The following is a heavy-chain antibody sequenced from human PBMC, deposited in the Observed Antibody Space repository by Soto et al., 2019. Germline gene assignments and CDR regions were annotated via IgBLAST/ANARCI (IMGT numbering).Heavy chain of an antibody. D-gene: IGHD3-16*02. CDR3: EAEMTFGKLSVV. CDR1: GDTYTNYV. CDR2: IFPKFGTT. V-gene: IGHV1-69*13. J-gene: IGHJ6*04. Sequence: SVKVSCKASGDTYTNYVISWVRQAPGQGLEWMGGIFPKFGTTYSAQKLQDRLTITADESTSTVYMQLSSLRLDDTAVYYCEAEMTFGKLSVVWGKGTTVTVSS.